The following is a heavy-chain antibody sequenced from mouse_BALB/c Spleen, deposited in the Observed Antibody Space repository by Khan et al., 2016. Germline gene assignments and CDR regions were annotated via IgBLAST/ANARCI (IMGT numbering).Heavy chain of an antibody. V-gene: IGHV5-6-3*01. J-gene: IGHJ4*01. CDR3: ASYGNYAMDY. CDR2: INSNGGST. D-gene: IGHD2-1*01. CDR1: GFTFSSYG. Sequence: EVELVESGGGLVQPGGSLKLSCAASGFTFSSYGMSWVRQTPDKRLELVATINSNGGSTYYPDSVKGRFTISRDNAKNTLYLQMSSLKSEDTAMYYCASYGNYAMDYWGQGTSVTVSS.